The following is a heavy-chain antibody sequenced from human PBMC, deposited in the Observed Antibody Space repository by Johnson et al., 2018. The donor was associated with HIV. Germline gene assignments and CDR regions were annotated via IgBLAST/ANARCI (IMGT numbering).Heavy chain of an antibody. Sequence: EVQLVESGGGLVQPGGSLRLSCAASGFTFSSYGLSWVRQAPGKGLEWVGRIKSKTDGGTTDYAAPVTGRFTISRDDSKNALFLQMNSLKTEDAAVYYCARSRDCSGGSCPDGFDIWGQGTKVIVSS. CDR2: IKSKTDGGTT. D-gene: IGHD2-15*01. CDR3: ARSRDCSGGSCPDGFDI. V-gene: IGHV3-15*01. J-gene: IGHJ3*02. CDR1: GFTFSSYG.